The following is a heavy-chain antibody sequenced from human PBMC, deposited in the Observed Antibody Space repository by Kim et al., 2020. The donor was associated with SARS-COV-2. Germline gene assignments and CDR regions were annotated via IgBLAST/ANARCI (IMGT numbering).Heavy chain of an antibody. Sequence: GGSLRLSCAASGFTFDDYAMHWVRQAPGKGLEWVSGISWNSGSIGYADSVKGRFTISRDNAKNSLYLQMNSLRAEDTALYYCARNYGILTGYCDYWGQGTPVTVSS. D-gene: IGHD3-9*01. CDR2: ISWNSGSI. CDR3: ARNYGILTGYCDY. J-gene: IGHJ4*02. V-gene: IGHV3-9*01. CDR1: GFTFDDYA.